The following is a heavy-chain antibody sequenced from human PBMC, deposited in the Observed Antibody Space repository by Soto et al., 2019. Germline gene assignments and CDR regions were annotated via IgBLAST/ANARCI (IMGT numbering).Heavy chain of an antibody. CDR2: ISGSDGKT. CDR1: GFSFASFA. J-gene: IGHJ4*02. CDR3: ARGQYSSSSGYFDY. Sequence: AGSLRLSSTTSGFSFASFAMTWVRQAPGKGLEWVATISGSDGKTYYADSVKGRFSISRDTSTSTAYMELSSLRSEDTAVYYCARGQYSSSSGYFDYWGQGTLVTVSS. D-gene: IGHD6-6*01. V-gene: IGHV3-23*01.